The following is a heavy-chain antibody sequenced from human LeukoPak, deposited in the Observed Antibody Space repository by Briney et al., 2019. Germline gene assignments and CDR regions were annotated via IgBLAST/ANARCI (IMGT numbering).Heavy chain of an antibody. J-gene: IGHJ4*02. V-gene: IGHV3-30*18. D-gene: IGHD1-14*01. CDR2: ISYDGSNK. CDR3: AKEDNIETFDY. Sequence: PGGSLRLSCAASGFSVSSNYMTWVRQAPGKGLEWVAVISYDGSNKYYADSVKGRFTISRDNSKNTLYLQMNSLRAEDTAVYYCAKEDNIETFDYWGQGTLVTVSS. CDR1: GFSVSSNY.